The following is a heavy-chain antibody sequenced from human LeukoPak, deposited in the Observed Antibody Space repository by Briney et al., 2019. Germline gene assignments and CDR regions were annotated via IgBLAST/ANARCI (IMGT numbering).Heavy chain of an antibody. V-gene: IGHV4-39*01. J-gene: IGHJ4*02. CDR1: GGSISSSSYY. D-gene: IGHD2-21*02. CDR3: XRWSMTDFDY. CDR2: IYYSGSA. Sequence: SETLSLTCTVSGGSISSSSYYWGWIRQPPGKGLEWIGNIYYSGSAYYNPSLKSRVTISVDTSKNQFSLKLSSVTAADTAVYXXXRWSMTDFDYWGQGTLVPVSS.